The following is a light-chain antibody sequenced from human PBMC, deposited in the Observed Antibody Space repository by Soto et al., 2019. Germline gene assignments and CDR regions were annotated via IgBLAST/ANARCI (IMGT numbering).Light chain of an antibody. J-gene: IGLJ2*01. V-gene: IGLV2-8*01. CDR1: SSDVGDNKY. CDR3: SSYAGSNNFRV. Sequence: QSALTQPPSASGSPGQSVTISCTGTSSDVGDNKYVSWYQQQPGKAPKVIIHEISERPSGVPDRFSGSKSGNTASLTVSGLRAEDAADYYCSSYAGSNNFRVFGGGTKLTVL. CDR2: EIS.